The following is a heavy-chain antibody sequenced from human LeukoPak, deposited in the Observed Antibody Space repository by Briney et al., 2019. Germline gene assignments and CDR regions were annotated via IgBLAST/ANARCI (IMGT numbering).Heavy chain of an antibody. J-gene: IGHJ4*02. D-gene: IGHD3-22*01. CDR3: ARRGDSSGYWSSFDY. Sequence: PSETLSLTCTVSGGSISSGGYYWSWIRQHPGKGLEWIGYIYYSGSTYYNPSLKSRVTISVDTSKNQFSLKLSSVTAADTAVYYCARRGDSSGYWSSFDYWGQGTLVTVSS. V-gene: IGHV4-31*03. CDR1: GGSISSGGYY. CDR2: IYYSGST.